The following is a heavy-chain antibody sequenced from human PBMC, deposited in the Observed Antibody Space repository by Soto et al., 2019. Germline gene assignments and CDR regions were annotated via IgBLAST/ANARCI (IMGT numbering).Heavy chain of an antibody. Sequence: GGSLRLSCAASGFTFDDYAMHWVRQAPGKGLEWVSGISWNSGSIDYADSVKGRFTISRDNAKNSLYLQMNSLTTEDTALYYCAKGVRYCTNGVCYGSNYYYYGMDVWGQGTTVTVSS. CDR2: ISWNSGSI. CDR3: AKGVRYCTNGVCYGSNYYYYGMDV. D-gene: IGHD2-8*01. J-gene: IGHJ6*02. CDR1: GFTFDDYA. V-gene: IGHV3-9*01.